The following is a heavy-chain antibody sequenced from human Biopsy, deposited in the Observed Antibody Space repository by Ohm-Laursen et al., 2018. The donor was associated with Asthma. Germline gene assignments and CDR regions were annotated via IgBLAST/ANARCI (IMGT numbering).Heavy chain of an antibody. CDR2: ISGSGGST. J-gene: IGHJ4*02. Sequence: SLRLSCAATGFTFSSYAMSWVRQAPGKGLEWVSAISGSGGSTSYADSVKGRFTISRDNSKNTLYLQMNSLRAEDTAVYYCAKDKRYSGSYFDYWGQGTLVTVSS. V-gene: IGHV3-23*01. D-gene: IGHD1-26*01. CDR3: AKDKRYSGSYFDY. CDR1: GFTFSSYA.